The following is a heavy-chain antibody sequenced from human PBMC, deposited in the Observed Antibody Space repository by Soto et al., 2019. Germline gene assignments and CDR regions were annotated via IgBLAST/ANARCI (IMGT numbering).Heavy chain of an antibody. CDR3: AHVSGGHCDSTSCLDRFEP. V-gene: IGHV2-5*01. CDR2: IFWNDDE. J-gene: IGHJ5*02. CDR1: GFSLRTTGVG. Sequence: KSGPTLVNPTQTLTLTCTFSGFSLRTTGVGVGWVRQPPGQTLECLALIFWNDDERYSPSLQNRLTITKDTSKNQVILTMANMDPVDTATYYCAHVSGGHCDSTSCLDRFEPWGQGILVTVSS. D-gene: IGHD2-2*01.